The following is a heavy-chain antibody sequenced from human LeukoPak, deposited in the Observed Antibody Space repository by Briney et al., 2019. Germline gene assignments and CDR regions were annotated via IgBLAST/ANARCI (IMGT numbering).Heavy chain of an antibody. J-gene: IGHJ5*02. V-gene: IGHV1-24*01. Sequence: ASVKVSCKVSGYTLTELSMHWVRQAPGKGLEWMGGFDPEDGETIYAQKFQGRVTMTEDTSTDTAYMELRSLRSDDTAVYYCARGRSIAAALFGWFDPWGQGTLVTVSS. CDR2: FDPEDGET. CDR1: GYTLTELS. CDR3: ARGRSIAAALFGWFDP. D-gene: IGHD6-13*01.